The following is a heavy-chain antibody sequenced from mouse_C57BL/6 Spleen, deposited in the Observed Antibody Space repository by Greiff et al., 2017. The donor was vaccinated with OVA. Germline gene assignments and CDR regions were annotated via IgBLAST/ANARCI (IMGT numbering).Heavy chain of an antibody. J-gene: IGHJ1*03. D-gene: IGHD2-4*01. CDR2: IWSGGST. CDR3: AKDMISWYFDV. CDR1: GFSLTSYG. Sequence: VKLQESGPGLVQPSQSLSITCTVSGFSLTSYGVHWVRQPPGKGLEWLGVIWSGGSTDYNAAFISRLSISKDNSKSQVFCKMNSLQPDDTAIYYGAKDMISWYFDVGGTGTTVTVSS. V-gene: IGHV2-4*01.